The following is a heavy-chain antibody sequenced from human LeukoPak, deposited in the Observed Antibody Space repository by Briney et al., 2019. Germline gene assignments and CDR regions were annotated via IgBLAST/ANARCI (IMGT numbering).Heavy chain of an antibody. V-gene: IGHV3-23*01. CDR3: AKGDNWNVNAVDM. D-gene: IGHD1-1*01. CDR2: LSGGGGNT. Sequence: GGSLRLSCAASGFTFSSYGMSWVRQAPGKGLEWVSGLSGGGGNTYYADSVKGRFTISRDNSKNTLYLQMNSLRAEDTAVYYCAKGDNWNVNAVDMWGQGTMVTVSS. J-gene: IGHJ3*02. CDR1: GFTFSSYG.